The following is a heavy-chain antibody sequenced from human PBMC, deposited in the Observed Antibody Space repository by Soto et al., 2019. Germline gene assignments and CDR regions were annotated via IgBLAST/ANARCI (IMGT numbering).Heavy chain of an antibody. V-gene: IGHV4-59*08. Sequence: QVQLQESGPGLVKPSETLSLTCTVSGDYISPSSGSWFRQAPGEGLRWSGYISYFGTTNYNPSLTSRVTISLDTSKNQFSLKLRSVTAAPTAMSFCARHGSTVDTEGAFDYWGQGTLVTVSS. J-gene: IGHJ4*02. CDR1: GDYISPSS. CDR3: ARHGSTVDTEGAFDY. D-gene: IGHD5-18*01. CDR2: ISYFGTT.